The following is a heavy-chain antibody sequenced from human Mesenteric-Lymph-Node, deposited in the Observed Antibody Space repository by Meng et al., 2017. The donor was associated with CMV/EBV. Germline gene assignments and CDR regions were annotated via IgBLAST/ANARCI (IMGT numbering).Heavy chain of an antibody. V-gene: IGHV4-31*03. D-gene: IGHD2-2*01. CDR1: GESMNSGGDF. CDR3: ARGGRYCSSTSCRSVDY. J-gene: IGHJ4*02. Sequence: LRLSCTVAGESMNSGGDFWSWIRQHPGKGLEWIGYIYKSGSTYYNPSLKSRLTISIDTSKDQFSLRLNSVTAADTAVYFCARGGRYCSSTSCRSVDYWGQGTLVTVSS. CDR2: IYKSGST.